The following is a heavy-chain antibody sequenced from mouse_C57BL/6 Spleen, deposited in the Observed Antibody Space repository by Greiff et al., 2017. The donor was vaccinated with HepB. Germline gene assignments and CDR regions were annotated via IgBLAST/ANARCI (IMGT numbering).Heavy chain of an antibody. J-gene: IGHJ2*01. D-gene: IGHD2-2*01. CDR1: GFTFSDYG. CDR2: ISSGSSTI. CDR3: ARQKGYGYFDY. V-gene: IGHV5-17*01. Sequence: EVQLVESGGGLVKPGGSLKLSCAASGFTFSDYGMHWVRQAPEKGLEWVAYISSGSSTIYYADTVKGRFTISRDNAKNTLFLQMTSLRSEDTAMYYCARQKGYGYFDYWGQGTTLTVSS.